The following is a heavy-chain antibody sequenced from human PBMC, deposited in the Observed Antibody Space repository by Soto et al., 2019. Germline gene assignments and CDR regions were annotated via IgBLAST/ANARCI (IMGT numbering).Heavy chain of an antibody. J-gene: IGHJ4*02. Sequence: ASVKVSCKASGYTFTSYGISWVRQAPGQGLEWMGWISAYNGNTNYAQKLQGRVTMTTDTSTSTAYMELRSLRSDDTAVYYCARDAAVAGTVVGPTSSWGQGTLVTVSS. CDR2: ISAYNGNT. D-gene: IGHD6-19*01. CDR1: GYTFTSYG. CDR3: ARDAAVAGTVVGPTSS. V-gene: IGHV1-18*01.